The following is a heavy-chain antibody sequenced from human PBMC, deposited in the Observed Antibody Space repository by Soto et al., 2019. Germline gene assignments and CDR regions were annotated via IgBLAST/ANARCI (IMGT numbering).Heavy chain of an antibody. V-gene: IGHV4-59*01. J-gene: IGHJ4*02. CDR1: GDAISAYS. D-gene: IGHD3-22*01. Sequence: SVTLPPTYTVSGDAISAYSWSWVRQPQGKGLEWIGNIHYNGNTNSNHSLKSRVTISVDTSKNQFSLKLSSVTAADTAVYYCARFDYCESSGYLDFGPKWGEGTLVTVSS. CDR3: ARFDYCESSGYLDFGPK. CDR2: IHYNGNT.